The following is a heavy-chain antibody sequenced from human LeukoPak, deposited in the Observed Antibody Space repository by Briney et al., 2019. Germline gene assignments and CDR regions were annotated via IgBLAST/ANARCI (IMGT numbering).Heavy chain of an antibody. D-gene: IGHD5-18*01. J-gene: IGHJ3*02. Sequence: SETLSLTCTVSGGSISSYYWSWIRQPPGKGLEWIGYIYYSGSTNYNPSLKSRVTISVDTSKNQFSLKLSSVTAADTAVYYCARQRIQLWLQTDAFDIWGQGTMVTVSS. CDR1: GGSISSYY. V-gene: IGHV4-59*08. CDR3: ARQRIQLWLQTDAFDI. CDR2: IYYSGST.